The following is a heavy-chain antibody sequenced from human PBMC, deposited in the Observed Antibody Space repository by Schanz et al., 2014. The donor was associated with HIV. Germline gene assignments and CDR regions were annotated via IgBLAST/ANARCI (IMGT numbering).Heavy chain of an antibody. D-gene: IGHD3-3*02. J-gene: IGHJ6*02. V-gene: IGHV1-69*01. CDR2: IIPIFGTA. Sequence: QLQLVQSGAEVKQPGASVRVSCKASGYTFTNYFIHWVRQAPGQGLEWMGGIIPIFGTANYAQKFQGRVTIIADESTSTAYMELSSLRSADTAVYFCARAAFSSEYYYGMDVWGQGTTVTVSS. CDR1: GYTFTNYF. CDR3: ARAAFSSEYYYGMDV.